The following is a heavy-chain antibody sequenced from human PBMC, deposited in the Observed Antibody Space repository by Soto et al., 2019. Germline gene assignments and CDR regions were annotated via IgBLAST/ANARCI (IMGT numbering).Heavy chain of an antibody. Sequence: QVQLVESGGGVVQPGRSLRLSCAASGSTFSNYAMHWVRQAPGKGLELVAIISYDGSNKYYAESVKGRFTISRDNPRNTVHLQMSSLRVEDTAVYYCARDLRRGITMIALEIHYWGQGTRVTVAS. CDR1: GSTFSNYA. V-gene: IGHV3-30-3*01. CDR3: ARDLRRGITMIALEIHY. D-gene: IGHD3-22*01. J-gene: IGHJ4*02. CDR2: ISYDGSNK.